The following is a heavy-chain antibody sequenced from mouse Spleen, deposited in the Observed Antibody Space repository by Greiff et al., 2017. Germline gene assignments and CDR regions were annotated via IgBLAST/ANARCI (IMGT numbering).Heavy chain of an antibody. D-gene: IGHD2-4*01. J-gene: IGHJ3*01. V-gene: IGHV3-6*02. Sequence: ESGPGLVKPSQSLSLTCSVTGYSITSGYYWNWIRQFPGNKLEWMGYISYDGSNNYNPSLKNRISITRDTSKNQFFLKLNSVTTEDTATYYCARGMITTFRFAYWGQGTLVTVSA. CDR1: GYSITSGYY. CDR2: ISYDGSN. CDR3: ARGMITTFRFAY.